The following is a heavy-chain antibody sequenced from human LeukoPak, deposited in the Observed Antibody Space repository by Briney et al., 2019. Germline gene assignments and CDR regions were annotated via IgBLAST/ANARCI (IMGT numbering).Heavy chain of an antibody. Sequence: GGSLRLSCAASGFTFSSYSMNWVRQAPGKGLEWVSSISSSSSYIYYADSVKGRFTISRDNSKNTLYLQMNSLRAEDTAVYYCAKDYVWGSYRPEYYFDYWGQGTLVTVSS. V-gene: IGHV3-21*04. CDR2: ISSSSSYI. D-gene: IGHD3-16*02. J-gene: IGHJ4*02. CDR1: GFTFSSYS. CDR3: AKDYVWGSYRPEYYFDY.